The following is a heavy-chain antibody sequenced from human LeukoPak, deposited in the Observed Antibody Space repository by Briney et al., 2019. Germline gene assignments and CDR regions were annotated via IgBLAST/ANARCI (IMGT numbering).Heavy chain of an antibody. D-gene: IGHD4-17*01. CDR2: VDHGGSGT. CDR1: GFSFTGYW. CDR3: ATDLG. V-gene: IGHV3-74*01. Sequence: GGSLRLSCAASGFSFTGYWMHWVRQPPGKGLVWVSRVDHGGSGTAYADSVTGRFTISRDNTKNMVYLQMNSLRPEDTAVYYCATDLGWGQGTLVTVSS. J-gene: IGHJ4*02.